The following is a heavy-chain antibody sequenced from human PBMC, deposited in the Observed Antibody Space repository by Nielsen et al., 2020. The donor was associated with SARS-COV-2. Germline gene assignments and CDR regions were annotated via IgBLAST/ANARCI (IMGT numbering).Heavy chain of an antibody. CDR2: ITRSSDYI. V-gene: IGHV3-11*03. Sequence: GSLKISCAASGFTFSDYYMSWIRQPPGKGLEWVSYITRSSDYIDYVDSVKGRFTISRDDAKNTLFLQMNNLRAEDTAVYYCATQTSTGESEFWGQGTLVTVSS. D-gene: IGHD3-10*01. J-gene: IGHJ4*02. CDR1: GFTFSDYY. CDR3: ATQTSTGESEF.